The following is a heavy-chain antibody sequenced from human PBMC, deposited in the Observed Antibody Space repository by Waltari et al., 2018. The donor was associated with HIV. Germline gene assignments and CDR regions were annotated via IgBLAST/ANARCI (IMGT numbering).Heavy chain of an antibody. Sequence: QVQLQESGPGLVKPSGNLSLTCAVSGGSISSSTWWTWVRQPPGKGLEWIGEIYHSGSTNYNPSLKSRVTISVDRSKNQFSLKLSSVTAADTAVYYCARQLDYDFWSGPGLFDYWGQGTLVTVSS. J-gene: IGHJ4*02. V-gene: IGHV4-4*02. CDR1: GGSISSSTW. CDR2: IYHSGST. CDR3: ARQLDYDFWSGPGLFDY. D-gene: IGHD3-3*01.